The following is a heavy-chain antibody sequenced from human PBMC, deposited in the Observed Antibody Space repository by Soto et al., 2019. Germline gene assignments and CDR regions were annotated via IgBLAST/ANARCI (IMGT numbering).Heavy chain of an antibody. CDR1: GGSISSSSYY. D-gene: IGHD6-6*01. CDR3: ARHKVMQLVRY. J-gene: IGHJ4*02. CDR2: IYYSGST. V-gene: IGHV4-39*01. Sequence: SETLSLTCTVSGGSISSSSYYWGWIRQPPGKGLEWIGSIYYSGSTYYNPSLKSRVTISVDTSKNQFSLKLSSVTAADTAVYYCARHKVMQLVRYWGQGTLVTVSS.